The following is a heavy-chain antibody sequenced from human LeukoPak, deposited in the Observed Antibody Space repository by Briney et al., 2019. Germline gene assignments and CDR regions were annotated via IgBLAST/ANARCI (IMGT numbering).Heavy chain of an antibody. D-gene: IGHD2-21*01. J-gene: IGHJ4*02. V-gene: IGHV3-23*01. CDR2: ISGSGGST. CDR1: GFTFSSYA. CDR3: AKEIGASTFFDY. Sequence: PGGSLRLSCAASGFTFSSYAMSWVRQAPGKGLEWVSAISGSGGSTYYADSVRGRFTLSRDNSLNTMYLQMNNLRAEDTAVYYCAKEIGASTFFDYWTQGTLVIVSA.